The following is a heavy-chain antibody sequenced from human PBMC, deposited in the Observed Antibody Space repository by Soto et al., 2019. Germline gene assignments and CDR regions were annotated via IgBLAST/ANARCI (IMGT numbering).Heavy chain of an antibody. CDR3: ARYYDSSGYYQIFDY. Sequence: QVQLQQSGPGLVKPSETLSLTCTVSGGSISSYYWSWIRLPPGKGLEWIGYISYSGSTNYNSSLKSRVTISVDTSKNQFSLKLSSVTAADTAVYYCARYYDSSGYYQIFDYWGQGTLVTVSS. V-gene: IGHV4-59*08. CDR1: GGSISSYY. J-gene: IGHJ4*02. D-gene: IGHD3-22*01. CDR2: ISYSGST.